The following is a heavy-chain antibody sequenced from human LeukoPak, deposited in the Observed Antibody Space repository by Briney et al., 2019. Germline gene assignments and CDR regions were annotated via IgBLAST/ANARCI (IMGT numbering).Heavy chain of an antibody. CDR2: ISSSSSTI. J-gene: IGHJ6*03. V-gene: IGHV3-48*01. CDR3: ARQFRPTVRGVIMKNYYYMDV. CDR1: GFTFSSYS. Sequence: PGGSLRLSCAASGFTFSSYSMNWVRQAPGKGLEWVSYISSSSSTIYYADSVKGRFTISRDNAKNSLYLQMNSLRAEDTAVYYCARQFRPTVRGVIMKNYYYMDVWGKGTTVTVSS. D-gene: IGHD3-10*01.